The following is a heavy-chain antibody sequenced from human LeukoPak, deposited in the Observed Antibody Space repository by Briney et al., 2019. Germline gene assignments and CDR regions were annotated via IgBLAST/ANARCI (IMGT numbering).Heavy chain of an antibody. CDR2: IIPIFGTA. V-gene: IGHV1-69*01. J-gene: IGHJ4*01. D-gene: IGHD1-1*01. CDR1: GGTFSSYA. CDR3: ARGRGSRTGSNGDYCDY. Sequence: GASVKVSCKASGGTFSSYAISWVRQAPGQGLEWMGGIIPIFGTANYAQKFQGRVTITADESTSTAYMELSSLTSDDTAIYYCARGRGSRTGSNGDYCDYWGQGTLVTVSS.